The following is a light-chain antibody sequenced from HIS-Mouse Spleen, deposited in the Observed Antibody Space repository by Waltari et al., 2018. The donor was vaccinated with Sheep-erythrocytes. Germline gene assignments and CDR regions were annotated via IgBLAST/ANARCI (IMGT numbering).Light chain of an antibody. V-gene: IGLV3-1*01. J-gene: IGLJ2*01. CDR3: QAWDSSTAV. Sequence: SYELTQPPSVSVSPGQTSSITLSGDKLGAKYACWYQQKPGQSPVLVIYQDSKRPSGIPERFSGSNSGNTATLTISGTQAMDEADYYCQAWDSSTAVFGGGTKLTVL. CDR1: KLGAKY. CDR2: QDS.